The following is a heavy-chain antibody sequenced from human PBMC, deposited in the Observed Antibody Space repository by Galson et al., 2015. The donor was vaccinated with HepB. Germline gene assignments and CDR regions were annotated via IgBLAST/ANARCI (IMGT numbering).Heavy chain of an antibody. CDR1: GGTFSSYA. D-gene: IGHD1-26*01. J-gene: IGHJ6*03. V-gene: IGHV1-69*13. CDR2: IIPIFGTA. Sequence: SVKVSCKASGGTFSSYAISWVRQAPGQGLEWMGGIIPIFGTANYAQKFQGRVTITADESTSTAYMELSSLRSEDTAVYYSARDSRSRVGATADYYYYYMDVWGKGTTVTVSS. CDR3: ARDSRSRVGATADYYYYYMDV.